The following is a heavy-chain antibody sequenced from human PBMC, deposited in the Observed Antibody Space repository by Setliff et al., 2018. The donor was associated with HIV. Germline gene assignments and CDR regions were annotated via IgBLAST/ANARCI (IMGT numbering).Heavy chain of an antibody. J-gene: IGHJ6*03. Sequence: PSETLSLTCSVSGGSIITSNYYWGWIRQPPGKGLEWIGSIYSSGSTYYNPSLKSRVTLSVDTSKNQFSLKVTSVTAADTAVYYCAREIQFSATTYYYYYMDDWGRGTTVTVSS. CDR1: GGSIITSNYY. V-gene: IGHV4-39*07. CDR3: AREIQFSATTYYYYYMDD. D-gene: IGHD5-18*01. CDR2: IYSSGST.